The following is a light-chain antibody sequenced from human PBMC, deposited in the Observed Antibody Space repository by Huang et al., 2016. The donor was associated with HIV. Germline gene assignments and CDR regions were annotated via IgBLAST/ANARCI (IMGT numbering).Light chain of an antibody. V-gene: IGKV1-NL1*01. CDR3: QQYYSSPPMYT. Sequence: DIQVTQSPSSLSASVGDRVTITCRASQDIRDSLAWYQQKEGKVPKLLIYAASRVESGVPARFTGGGSGTDYTLTITGLQPGDFATYYCQQYYSSPPMYTFGQGTRLEMK. CDR2: AAS. J-gene: IGKJ2*01. CDR1: QDIRDS.